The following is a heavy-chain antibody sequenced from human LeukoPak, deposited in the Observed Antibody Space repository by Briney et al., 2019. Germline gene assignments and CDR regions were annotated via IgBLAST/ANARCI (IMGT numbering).Heavy chain of an antibody. CDR1: GGSISSYY. J-gene: IGHJ2*01. D-gene: IGHD3-22*01. Sequence: SETLSLTCTVSGGSISSYYWSWIRQPPGKGLEWIGYIYYSGSTNYNPSLKSRVTISVDTSKNQFSLKLSSVTAADTAVYYCARDPRRPYYYDSSGYYSGRYFDLWGRGTLVTVSS. V-gene: IGHV4-59*01. CDR2: IYYSGST. CDR3: ARDPRRPYYYDSSGYYSGRYFDL.